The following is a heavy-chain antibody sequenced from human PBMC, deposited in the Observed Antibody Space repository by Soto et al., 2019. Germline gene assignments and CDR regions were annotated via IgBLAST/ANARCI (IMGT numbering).Heavy chain of an antibody. CDR3: AGSPGLSRISGTTLGA. Sequence: EVQLVESGGGLVRPGGSLRLSCAASGFTFSSHWLHWVRQAPGKGLVWVSRINGDGSSTSYADSVKGRFTISRDNAKNMLYLQVDSLRADDTAVYYCAGSPGLSRISGTTLGAWGQGTLGTVSS. CDR1: GFTFSSHW. V-gene: IGHV3-74*01. CDR2: INGDGSST. D-gene: IGHD1-7*01. J-gene: IGHJ5*01.